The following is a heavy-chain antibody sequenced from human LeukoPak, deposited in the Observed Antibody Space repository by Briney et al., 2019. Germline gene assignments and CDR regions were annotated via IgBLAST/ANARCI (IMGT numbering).Heavy chain of an antibody. J-gene: IGHJ3*02. CDR3: ARAYFDVFDI. CDR2: ISSSGGAT. V-gene: IGHV3-11*01. D-gene: IGHD2-21*01. CDR1: GFTFRDYY. Sequence: GGSLRLSCAASGFTFRDYYMSWIRQAPGKGLEWVSYISSSGGATYYADSVKGRFTIPRDNAKNSLYLQMNSLRAEDTAVYYCARAYFDVFDIWGQGTMVTVSS.